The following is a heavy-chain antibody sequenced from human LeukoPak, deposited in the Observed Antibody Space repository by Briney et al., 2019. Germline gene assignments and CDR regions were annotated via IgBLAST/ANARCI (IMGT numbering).Heavy chain of an antibody. D-gene: IGHD3-10*01. J-gene: IGHJ4*02. CDR3: ARDQTYSGSGIYIYFDS. V-gene: IGHV4-59*12. Sequence: GSLRLSCAASGFTFSSYWMHWVRQAPGKGLEWIGYIYYSGSTYYNPSLKSRVTISVDTSKNQFSLKLTSVTAADTAVYYCARDQTYSGSGIYIYFDSWGQGILVTVSS. CDR2: IYYSGST. CDR1: GFTFSSYW.